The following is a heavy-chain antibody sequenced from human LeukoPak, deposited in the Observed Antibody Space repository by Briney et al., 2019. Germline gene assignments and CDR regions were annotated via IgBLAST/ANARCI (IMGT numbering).Heavy chain of an antibody. J-gene: IGHJ3*02. V-gene: IGHV1-46*01. CDR3: VRVLEKYSDRSGYDAFDI. Sequence: GASVKVSCKASGYTFTSYFIHWVRPAPGQGLEWMGIINPSAGSATYAQKFQGRVTMTRDTSTSKVYMGLSSLRSEDTAVYFCVRVLEKYSDRSGYDAFDIWGQGTMVTVSS. D-gene: IGHD3-22*01. CDR2: INPSAGSA. CDR1: GYTFTSYF.